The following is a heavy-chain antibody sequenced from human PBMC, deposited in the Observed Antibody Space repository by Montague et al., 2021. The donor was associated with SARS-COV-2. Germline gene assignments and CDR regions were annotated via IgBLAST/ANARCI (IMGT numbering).Heavy chain of an antibody. V-gene: IGHV4-4*07. CDR1: GSSISTSY. CDR3: ARTFWGPWFGESCFGP. Sequence: SETLSLTCTVSGSSISTSYWSRTRHSPGKGLESIGRIYTNKNTNHNPSPKSRVTMSVDTSKTLFSLQLTSVTAAVTAVNYCARTFWGPWFGESCFGPSGQG. D-gene: IGHD3-10*01. J-gene: IGHJ5*02. CDR2: IYTNKNT.